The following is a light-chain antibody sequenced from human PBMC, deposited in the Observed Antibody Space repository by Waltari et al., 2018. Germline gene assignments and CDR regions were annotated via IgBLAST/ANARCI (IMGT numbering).Light chain of an antibody. CDR1: QGIRND. Sequence: IQLTQSPSFLSASVRDRVTITCRASQGIRNDLNWYQQKPGKAPKLLIYAASILESGVPSRFSGSGSGTDFTLTISSLQPEDFATYYCLQENNYPQTFGQGTKVEIK. J-gene: IGKJ1*01. V-gene: IGKV1-6*01. CDR3: LQENNYPQT. CDR2: AAS.